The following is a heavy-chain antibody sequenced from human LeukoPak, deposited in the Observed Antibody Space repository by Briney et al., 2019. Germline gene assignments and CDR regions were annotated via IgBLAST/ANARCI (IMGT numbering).Heavy chain of an antibody. CDR2: IYYSGST. J-gene: IGHJ6*02. CDR1: GGSISSYY. Sequence: PSETLSLTCTVSGGSISSYYWSWIRQPPGKGLERIGYIYYSGSTNYNPSLKSRVTISVDTSKNQFSLKLSSVTAADTAVYYCASGGVTAEVVLSDYYYYYGMDVWGQGTTVTVSS. V-gene: IGHV4-59*01. D-gene: IGHD3-16*01. CDR3: ASGGVTAEVVLSDYYYYYGMDV.